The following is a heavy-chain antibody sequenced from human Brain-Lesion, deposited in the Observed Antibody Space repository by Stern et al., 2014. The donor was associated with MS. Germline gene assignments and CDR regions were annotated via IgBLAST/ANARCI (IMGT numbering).Heavy chain of an antibody. J-gene: IGHJ4*02. CDR1: GGSVGSGSYD. CDR2: IYTTGST. V-gene: IGHV4-61*02. Sequence: VQLVESGPGLVKPSQTLSLTCTVSGGSVGSGSYDWSWIRQPAGKGLEWIGRIYTTGSTYYNPSLKSRFSISIATPKNQFSLKRTSVTAADTAVYYCARDKEDTNMAFRYFDNWGQGTLVTVSS. D-gene: IGHD5-18*01. CDR3: ARDKEDTNMAFRYFDN.